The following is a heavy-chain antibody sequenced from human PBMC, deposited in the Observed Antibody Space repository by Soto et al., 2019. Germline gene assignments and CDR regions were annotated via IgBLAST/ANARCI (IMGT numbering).Heavy chain of an antibody. V-gene: IGHV3-33*01. Sequence: PGGSLRLSCAASGFTFSSYGMHWVRQAPGKGLEWVAVIWYDGSNKYYADSVKGRFTISRDNSKNTLYLQMNSLRAEDTAVYYCARTYSSSWYGAFDIWGQGTMVTVSS. CDR3: ARTYSSSWYGAFDI. J-gene: IGHJ3*02. CDR2: IWYDGSNK. D-gene: IGHD6-13*01. CDR1: GFTFSSYG.